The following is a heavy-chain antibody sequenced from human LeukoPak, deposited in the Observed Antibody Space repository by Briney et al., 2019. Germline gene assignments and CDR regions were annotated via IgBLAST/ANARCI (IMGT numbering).Heavy chain of an antibody. J-gene: IGHJ4*02. CDR2: IIPNSGGT. CDR1: GGTFSSYA. V-gene: IGHV1-2*02. D-gene: IGHD2/OR15-2a*01. CDR3: ARALILGNDY. Sequence: ASVKVSCKASGGTFSSYAINWVRQAPGQGLEWMGGIIPNSGGTNYAQKFQGRVTMTRDTSISTAYMELSRLRSDDTAVYYCARALILGNDYWGQGTLVTVSS.